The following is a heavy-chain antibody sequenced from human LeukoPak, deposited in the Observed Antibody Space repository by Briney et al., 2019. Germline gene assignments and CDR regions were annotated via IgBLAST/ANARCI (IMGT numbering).Heavy chain of an antibody. CDR1: GGXFSGYY. J-gene: IGHJ3*02. V-gene: IGHV4-34*01. CDR3: ARRGSCSGGSCYLSGAFDI. D-gene: IGHD2-15*01. CDR2: INHSGST. Sequence: PSETLSLTCAVYGGXFSGYYWSWIRQPPGKGLEWIGQINHSGSTNYNPSIKSRVNISVDTSKNQFSLKLSSVTAADTAVYYCARRGSCSGGSCYLSGAFDIWGQGTMVTVSS.